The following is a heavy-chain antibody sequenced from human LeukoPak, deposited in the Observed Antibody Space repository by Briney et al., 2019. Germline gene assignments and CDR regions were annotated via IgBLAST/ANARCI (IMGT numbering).Heavy chain of an antibody. D-gene: IGHD3-3*01. CDR1: GFTFSSYA. Sequence: GGSLRLSCAASGFTFSSYAVSWVRQAPGKGLGWVSAISGRGGSTYYADSVKGRFTLSRDNSKNTLYLQMNSLRAEDTAVYYCAKGAGDFWSGYYPRYWGQGTLVTVSS. J-gene: IGHJ4*02. CDR3: AKGAGDFWSGYYPRY. CDR2: ISGRGGST. V-gene: IGHV3-23*01.